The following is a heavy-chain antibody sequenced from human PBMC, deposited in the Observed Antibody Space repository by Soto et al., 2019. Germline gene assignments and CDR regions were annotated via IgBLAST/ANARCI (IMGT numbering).Heavy chain of an antibody. D-gene: IGHD2-2*01. J-gene: IGHJ4*02. V-gene: IGHV3-9*01. CDR2: ISWNSGSI. CDR3: AKALGTGTAAAVDY. Sequence: SLRLSCAASGFTFDDHAMHWVRQAPGKGLEWVSGISWNSGSIGYADSVKGRFTISRDNAKNSLYLQMNSLRAEDTALYYCAKALGTGTAAAVDYWGQRTLVTVSS. CDR1: GFTFDDHA.